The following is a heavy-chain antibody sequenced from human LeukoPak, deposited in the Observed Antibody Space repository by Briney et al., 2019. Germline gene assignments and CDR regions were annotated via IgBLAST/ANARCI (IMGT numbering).Heavy chain of an antibody. CDR2: IYHSGST. CDR3: ARVRIDYYGSGSPIDY. J-gene: IGHJ4*02. Sequence: PSETLSLTRTVSGYSISSGYYWGWIRQPPGKGLEWIGSIYHSGSTYYNPSLKSRVTISVDTSKNQFSLKLSSVTAADTAVYYCARVRIDYYGSGSPIDYWGQGTLVTVSS. CDR1: GYSISSGYY. V-gene: IGHV4-38-2*02. D-gene: IGHD3-10*01.